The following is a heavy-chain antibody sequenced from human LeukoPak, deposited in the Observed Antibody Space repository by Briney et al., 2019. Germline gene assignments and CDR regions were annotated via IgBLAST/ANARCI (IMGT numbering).Heavy chain of an antibody. D-gene: IGHD4-11*01. CDR1: GFTFSSYG. CDR3: ARELTVRNWFGP. J-gene: IGHJ5*02. Sequence: GGSLRLSCAASGFTFSSYGMHWVRQAPGKGLEWVAVIWYDGSNKYYADSVKGRFTISRDNSKNTLYLQMNSLRAEDTAVYYCARELTVRNWFGPWGQGTLVTVSS. CDR2: IWYDGSNK. V-gene: IGHV3-33*01.